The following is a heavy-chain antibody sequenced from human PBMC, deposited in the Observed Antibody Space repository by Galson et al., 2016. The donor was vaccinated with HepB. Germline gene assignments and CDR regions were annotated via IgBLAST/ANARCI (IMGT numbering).Heavy chain of an antibody. CDR2: IKCDGSST. Sequence: SLRLSCAASGFTLSNYWMDWVRQAPGKGLVWVSRIKCDGSSTSYADSVKGRFTISRDNAKNMLYLQMNSLRAEDTAVYYCAAYLGVWGQGTTVTVSS. D-gene: IGHD2-21*01. CDR3: AAYLGV. CDR1: GFTLSNYW. V-gene: IGHV3-74*01. J-gene: IGHJ6*02.